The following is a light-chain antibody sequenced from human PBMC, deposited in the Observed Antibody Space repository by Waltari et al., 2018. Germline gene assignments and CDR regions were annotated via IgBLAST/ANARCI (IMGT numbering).Light chain of an antibody. Sequence: DIVMTQSPDSLTVSLGERATINCKSSQSILYSSNNLNYLAWYQQRPGQPPKLLIYWASTRESGVPDRFSGSRSGTDFTLTISSLQAEDVAVYYCHQYYSTPWTFGQGTKVEIK. V-gene: IGKV4-1*01. CDR3: HQYYSTPWT. CDR2: WAS. CDR1: QSILYSSNNLNY. J-gene: IGKJ1*01.